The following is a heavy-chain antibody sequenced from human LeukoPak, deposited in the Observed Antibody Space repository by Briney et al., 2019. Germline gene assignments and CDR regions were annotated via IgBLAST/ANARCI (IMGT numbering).Heavy chain of an antibody. D-gene: IGHD2-2*01. CDR2: IKSKTDGGTT. V-gene: IGHV3-15*01. CDR1: GFTFSSYA. J-gene: IGHJ4*02. CDR3: TTVFQPLGYCSSTSCYPNY. Sequence: PGGSLRLPCAASGFTFSSYAMHWVRQAPGKGLEWVGRIKSKTDGGTTDYAAPVKGRFTISRDDSKNTLYLQMNSLKTEDTAVYYCTTVFQPLGYCSSTSCYPNYWGQGTLVTVSS.